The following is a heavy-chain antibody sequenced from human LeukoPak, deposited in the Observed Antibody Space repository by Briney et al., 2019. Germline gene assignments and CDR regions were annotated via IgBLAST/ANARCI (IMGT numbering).Heavy chain of an antibody. CDR2: ISSSSSYI. J-gene: IGHJ4*02. V-gene: IGHV3-21*01. D-gene: IGHD3-22*01. CDR1: GFTFSSYS. Sequence: GGSLRLSCAASGFTFSSYSMNWVRQAPGKGLEWVSSISSSSSYIYYADSVKGRFTISRDNAKNSLYLQMNSLRAEDTAVYYCARAFNYDSSGYKPLYSFDYWGQGTLVTVSS. CDR3: ARAFNYDSSGYKPLYSFDY.